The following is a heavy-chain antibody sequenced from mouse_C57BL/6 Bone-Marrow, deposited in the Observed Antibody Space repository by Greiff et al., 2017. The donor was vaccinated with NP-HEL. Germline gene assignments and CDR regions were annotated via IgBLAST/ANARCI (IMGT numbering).Heavy chain of an antibody. Sequence: EVQLQQSGPELVKPGASVKISCKASGYTFTDYYMNWVKQSHGKSLEWIGDINPNNGGTSYNQKFKGKATLTVDKSSSTAYMELRSLTSEDSAVYYCARRYGSSFYWYFDVWGTGTTVTVSS. CDR1: GYTFTDYY. J-gene: IGHJ1*03. CDR2: INPNNGGT. D-gene: IGHD1-1*01. V-gene: IGHV1-26*01. CDR3: ARRYGSSFYWYFDV.